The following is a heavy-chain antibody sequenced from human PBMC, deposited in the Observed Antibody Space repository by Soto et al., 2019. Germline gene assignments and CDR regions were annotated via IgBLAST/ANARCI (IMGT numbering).Heavy chain of an antibody. Sequence: SETLSLTCTVSGGSISSYYWSWIRQPPGKGLEWIGYIYYSGSTNYNPSLKSRVTISVDTSKNQFSLKLSSVTAADTAVYYCARARLAPPFRPLGYYFDYWGQGTLVTVSS. V-gene: IGHV4-59*01. CDR1: GGSISSYY. CDR2: IYYSGST. D-gene: IGHD3-16*01. CDR3: ARARLAPPFRPLGYYFDY. J-gene: IGHJ4*02.